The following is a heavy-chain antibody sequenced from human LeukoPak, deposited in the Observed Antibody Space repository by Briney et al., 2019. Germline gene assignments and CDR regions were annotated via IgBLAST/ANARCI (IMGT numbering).Heavy chain of an antibody. CDR1: GFTFSSYS. CDR3: ARVLGRYSSSWYGPEDWTV. V-gene: IGHV3-21*01. CDR2: ISSSSSYI. D-gene: IGHD6-13*01. Sequence: GGSLRLSCAAPGFTFSSYSMNWVRQAPGKGLEWVSSISSSSSYIYYADSVKGRFTISRDNAKNSLYLQMNSLRAEDTAVYYCARVLGRYSSSWYGPEDWTVWGQGTTVTVSS. J-gene: IGHJ6*02.